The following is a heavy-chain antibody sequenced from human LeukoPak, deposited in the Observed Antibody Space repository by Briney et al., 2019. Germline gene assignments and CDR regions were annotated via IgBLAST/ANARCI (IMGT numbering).Heavy chain of an antibody. CDR3: ARRTTYFGWRPSESPSCFDY. J-gene: IGHJ4*02. CDR2: IYYSGST. CDR1: GGSISSGGYS. V-gene: IGHV4-30-4*07. Sequence: SETLSLTCAVSGGSISSGGYSWSWIRQPPGKGLEWIGYIYYSGSTYYNPSLKSRVTMSLDTSKNQFSLKLSSVTAADTAVYYCARRTTYFGWRPSESPSCFDYWGQGTLVTVSS. D-gene: IGHD3-9*01.